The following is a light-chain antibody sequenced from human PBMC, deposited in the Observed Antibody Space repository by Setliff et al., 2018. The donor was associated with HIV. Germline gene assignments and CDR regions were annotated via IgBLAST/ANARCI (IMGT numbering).Light chain of an antibody. CDR1: RSDVGFYNY. Sequence: QSVLAQPRSVSGSPGQSVTISCTGTRSDVGFYNYVSWYQQLPGKAPKVKIYDVINRPSGVSNRFSGSRSGNTASLTISGLQVEDEADYYCSSYTTSSTLYVFGPGTKGTVL. V-gene: IGLV2-14*01. J-gene: IGLJ1*01. CDR2: DVI. CDR3: SSYTTSSTLYV.